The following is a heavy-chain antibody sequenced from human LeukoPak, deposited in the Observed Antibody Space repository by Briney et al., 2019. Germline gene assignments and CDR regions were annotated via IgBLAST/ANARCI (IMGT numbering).Heavy chain of an antibody. CDR1: GGTFSSYA. Sequence: EASVKVSCKASGGTFSSYAISWVRQAPGQGLEWMGGIIPIFGTANYAQKFQGRVTITTDESTSTAYMELSSLRSEDTAVYYCASPGPCVAAAEAGNFDYWGQGTLVTVSS. V-gene: IGHV1-69*05. CDR2: IIPIFGTA. CDR3: ASPGPCVAAAEAGNFDY. J-gene: IGHJ4*02. D-gene: IGHD6-13*01.